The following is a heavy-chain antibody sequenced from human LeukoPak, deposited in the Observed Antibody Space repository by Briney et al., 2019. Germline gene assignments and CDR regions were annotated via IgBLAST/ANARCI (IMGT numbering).Heavy chain of an antibody. CDR3: AREPPRGRDYGGNYYFDY. D-gene: IGHD4-23*01. CDR2: LNPRGGST. Sequence: ASVKVSCRASGYTFIDYYMHWVRQAPGQGLEWMGRLNPRGGSTSYAQKFQGRVTITRDTSTSTVYMELSSLRSDDTAVFYCAREPPRGRDYGGNYYFDYWGQGTLVTVSS. J-gene: IGHJ4*02. CDR1: GYTFIDYY. V-gene: IGHV1-46*01.